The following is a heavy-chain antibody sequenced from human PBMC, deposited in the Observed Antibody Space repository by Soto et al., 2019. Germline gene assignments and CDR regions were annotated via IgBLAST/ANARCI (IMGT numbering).Heavy chain of an antibody. V-gene: IGHV3-7*03. Sequence: LRLSCAASGFTFSSYWMSWVRQAPGKGPEWVANIKQDGSEKYYVDSVKGRFTISRDNAKNSLYLQMNSLRAEDTAVYYCAREGSVVPAAQYYYYYYGMDVWGQGTTVTVSS. CDR1: GFTFSSYW. CDR3: AREGSVVPAAQYYYYYYGMDV. CDR2: IKQDGSEK. J-gene: IGHJ6*02. D-gene: IGHD2-2*01.